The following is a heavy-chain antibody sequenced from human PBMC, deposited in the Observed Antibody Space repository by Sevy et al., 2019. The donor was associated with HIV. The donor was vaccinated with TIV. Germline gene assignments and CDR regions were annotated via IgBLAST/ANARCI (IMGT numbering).Heavy chain of an antibody. CDR1: GYTFSNYG. Sequence: ASMKVSCKASGYTFSNYGITWVRQAPGQGLEWMGWISANNGNTNYAQKVQDRVSMTTDTSTSTAYMELRSLRSDDTAVYYCASFILRANFWYFDFWGRGTLVTVSS. J-gene: IGHJ2*01. CDR3: ASFILRANFWYFDF. V-gene: IGHV1-18*01. D-gene: IGHD3-16*01. CDR2: ISANNGNT.